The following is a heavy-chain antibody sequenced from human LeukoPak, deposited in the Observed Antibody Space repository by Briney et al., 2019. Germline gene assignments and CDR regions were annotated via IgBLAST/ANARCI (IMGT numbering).Heavy chain of an antibody. J-gene: IGHJ4*02. V-gene: IGHV3-30-3*01. CDR3: ARADGYYFDY. CDR1: GFTFSSYA. D-gene: IGHD3-22*01. Sequence: GGSLRLSCAASGFTFSSYAMHWVRQAPGKGLEWVAVISYDGSNKYYADSVKGRFTISRDNSKNTLYLQMNSLRAEDTAVYYCARADGYYFDYWGQGTLVTVSS. CDR2: ISYDGSNK.